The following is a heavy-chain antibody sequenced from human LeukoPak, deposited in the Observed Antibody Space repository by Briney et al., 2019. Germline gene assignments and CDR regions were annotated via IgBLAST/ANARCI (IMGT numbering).Heavy chain of an antibody. CDR1: GFTFSSYA. CDR3: ARRVEMATISLFDY. CDR2: ISSSSSYI. J-gene: IGHJ4*02. D-gene: IGHD5-24*01. V-gene: IGHV3-21*01. Sequence: PGGSLRLSCAASGFTFSSYAMSWVRQAPGKGLEWVSGISSSSSYIYYADSVKGRFTISRDNAKNSLYLQMNSLRAEDTAVYYCARRVEMATISLFDYWGQGTQVTVSS.